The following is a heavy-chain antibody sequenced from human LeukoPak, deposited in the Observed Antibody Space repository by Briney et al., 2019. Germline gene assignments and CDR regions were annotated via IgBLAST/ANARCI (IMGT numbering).Heavy chain of an antibody. V-gene: IGHV4-30-4*08. Sequence: SETLSLTCAVSGGSISSGGYSWSWIRQPPGKGLEWIGYIYYSGSTYYNPSLESRVTISVDTSKNQFSLKLSSVTAADTAVYYCAREDATMVRGGFDYWGQGTLVTVSS. J-gene: IGHJ4*02. CDR3: AREDATMVRGGFDY. CDR1: GGSISSGGYS. CDR2: IYYSGST. D-gene: IGHD3-10*01.